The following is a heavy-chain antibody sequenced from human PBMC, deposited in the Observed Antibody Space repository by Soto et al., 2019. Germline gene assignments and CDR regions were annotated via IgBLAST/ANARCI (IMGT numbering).Heavy chain of an antibody. D-gene: IGHD4-4*01. CDR1: GFTFSSYA. CDR2: ISGSGGST. J-gene: IGHJ6*02. Sequence: GGSLRLSCAASGFTFSSYAMSWVRQAPGKGLEWVSAISGSGGSTYYADSVKGRFTISRDNSKNTLYLQMNSLRAEDTAVYYCEKCGNSSYVSYYYGMDVWGQGTTVTVSS. CDR3: EKCGNSSYVSYYYGMDV. V-gene: IGHV3-23*01.